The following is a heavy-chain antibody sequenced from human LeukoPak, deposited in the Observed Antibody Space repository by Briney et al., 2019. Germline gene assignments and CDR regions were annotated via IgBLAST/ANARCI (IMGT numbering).Heavy chain of an antibody. CDR2: IWYDGSNK. J-gene: IGHJ4*02. CDR3: AKVSWANYLDY. D-gene: IGHD6-13*01. CDR1: VFTFSTYA. Sequence: TGGFLRLSCAASVFTFSTYAMYSFRQAPGKGLDWLAVIWYDGSNKYYADSVKGRITISRDNSKNTLYLALTRARAEDNSVYYCAKVSWANYLDYWARASLVTVSS. V-gene: IGHV3-33*06.